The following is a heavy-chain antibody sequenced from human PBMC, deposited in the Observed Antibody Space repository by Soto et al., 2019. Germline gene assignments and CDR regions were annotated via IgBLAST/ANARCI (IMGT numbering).Heavy chain of an antibody. V-gene: IGHV3-9*01. CDR2: ISWNSGSI. J-gene: IGHJ4*02. D-gene: IGHD6-19*01. CDR1: GFTFDDYA. Sequence: GGSLRLSCAASGFTFDDYAMHWVRQAPGKGLEWVSGISWNSGSIGYADSVKGRFTISRDNAKNSLYLQMNSLRAEDTALYYCAKDRDDIAVAGGTFDYWGQGTLVTVSS. CDR3: AKDRDDIAVAGGTFDY.